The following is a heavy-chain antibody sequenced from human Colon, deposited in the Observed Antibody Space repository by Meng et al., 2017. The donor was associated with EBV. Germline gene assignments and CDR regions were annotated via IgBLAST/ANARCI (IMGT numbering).Heavy chain of an antibody. CDR2: FVNNVDT. CDR3: ARGTPGRSYSDY. Sequence: QGHLLQAGAEVKKPGASVSVSCEASGYTFASYGISWLRQAPGQGLEWMGWFVNNVDTYSAQKFQGRVTMTTDTHTSTAFMELRSLRSDDTAVYYRARGTPGRSYSDYWGQGTLVTVSS. V-gene: IGHV1-18*01. CDR1: GYTFASYG. J-gene: IGHJ4*02. D-gene: IGHD3-10*01.